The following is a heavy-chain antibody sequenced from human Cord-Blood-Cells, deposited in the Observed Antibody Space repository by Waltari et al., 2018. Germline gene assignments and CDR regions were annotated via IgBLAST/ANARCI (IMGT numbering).Heavy chain of an antibody. V-gene: IGHV1-2*02. Sequence: QVQLVQSGAEVKKPGASVKVSCKASGYTFTGYYMHWVRQAPGHGLEWMGWINPNSGGTNYAQKFQGRVTMTRDTSISTAYMELSRLRSDDTAVYYCARAREDLLRFLEWLIFDYWGQGTLVTVSS. CDR2: INPNSGGT. CDR3: ARAREDLLRFLEWLIFDY. J-gene: IGHJ4*02. CDR1: GYTFTGYY. D-gene: IGHD3-3*01.